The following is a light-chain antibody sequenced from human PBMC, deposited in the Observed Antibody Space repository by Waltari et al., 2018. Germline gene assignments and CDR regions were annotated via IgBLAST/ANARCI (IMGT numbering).Light chain of an antibody. CDR1: QSIATY. CDR3: QQSYSAPHT. J-gene: IGKJ4*01. V-gene: IGKV1-39*01. CDR2: AAS. Sequence: DIQMTQSPSSLSASAGDRVTITCRASQSIATYLNWYQQKPGKAPILLIYAASSLQFGVPSRFSDSGSGTDFTLAISSLQPEDFATYFCQQSYSAPHTFGGGTQVDIK.